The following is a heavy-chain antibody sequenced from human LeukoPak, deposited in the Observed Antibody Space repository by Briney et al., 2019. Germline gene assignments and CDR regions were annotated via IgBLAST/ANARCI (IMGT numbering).Heavy chain of an antibody. CDR2: IRGGGGST. V-gene: IGHV3-23*01. J-gene: IGHJ4*02. Sequence: GGSLRLSCEGSGFTFARHALTWVRQAPGGGLEWVSTIRGGGGSTHYADSVKGRFTVSRDNSKDTVFLQMDNLRADDTAIYYCAREGGSCTSNSCSDYFDYWGQGTLVTVSS. D-gene: IGHD6-13*01. CDR3: AREGGSCTSNSCSDYFDY. CDR1: GFTFARHA.